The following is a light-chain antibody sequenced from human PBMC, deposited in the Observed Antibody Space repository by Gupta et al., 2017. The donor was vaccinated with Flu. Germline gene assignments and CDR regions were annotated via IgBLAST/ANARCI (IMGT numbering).Light chain of an antibody. V-gene: IGLV3-25*03. CDR3: QTADSNYNWV. Sequence: PGQTAVITCSGDVLAEEFVYWYRQKTGQAPALVMFKDTKRASGIPDRFSGSTSGTTVTLTISGVQPEDEADYYCQTADSNYNWVVGGGTKLTVV. J-gene: IGLJ2*01. CDR1: VLAEEF. CDR2: KDT.